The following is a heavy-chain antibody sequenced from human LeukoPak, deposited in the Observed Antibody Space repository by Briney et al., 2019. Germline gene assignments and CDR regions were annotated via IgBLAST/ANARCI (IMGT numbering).Heavy chain of an antibody. CDR3: AKDLRDIVVVPDAIPDY. V-gene: IGHV3-23*01. D-gene: IGHD2-2*01. Sequence: GGTLRLSCAASGFTFNFYGMSWVRQAPGKGLEWVSSSSGSGGSTYYADSVKGRFTISRDNSKNTLYLQMNSLRAEDTAVYYCAKDLRDIVVVPDAIPDYWGQGTLVTVSS. J-gene: IGHJ4*02. CDR2: SSGSGGST. CDR1: GFTFNFYG.